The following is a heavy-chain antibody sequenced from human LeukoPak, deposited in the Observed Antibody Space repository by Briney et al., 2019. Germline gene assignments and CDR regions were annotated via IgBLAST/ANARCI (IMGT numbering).Heavy chain of an antibody. D-gene: IGHD6-19*01. V-gene: IGHV3-7*01. CDR1: GFTFSSYW. J-gene: IGHJ4*02. CDR3: AKDIAVAGYFDY. CDR2: IKQDGSEK. Sequence: PGGSLRLSCAASGFTFSSYWMSWVRQAPGKGLEWVANIKQDGSEKYYVDSVKGRFTISRDNSKNTLYLQMNSLRAEDTAVYYCAKDIAVAGYFDYWGQGTLVTVSS.